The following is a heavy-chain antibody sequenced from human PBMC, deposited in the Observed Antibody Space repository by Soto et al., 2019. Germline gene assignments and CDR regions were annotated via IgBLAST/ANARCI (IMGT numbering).Heavy chain of an antibody. Sequence: QLHLVQSGAVVKKPGASVTVSCSASGYPVTAYYMHWVRQAPGRGLEWMGGINPATGAAKYTQTFQGRVTLTRDTSPSTVFMDLCGLTSEDTAVFYCARGGGVGVAGSAAFDMWGQGTLVTVSS. CDR3: ARGGGVGVAGSAAFDM. V-gene: IGHV1-2*02. D-gene: IGHD3-3*01. J-gene: IGHJ3*02. CDR2: INPATGAA. CDR1: GYPVTAYY.